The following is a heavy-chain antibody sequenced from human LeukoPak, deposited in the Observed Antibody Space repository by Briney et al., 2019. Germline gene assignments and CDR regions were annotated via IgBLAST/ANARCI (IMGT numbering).Heavy chain of an antibody. V-gene: IGHV3-23*01. CDR3: AKDGRVRYSSWPPFNWFDP. CDR1: GFTFSSYA. J-gene: IGHJ5*02. D-gene: IGHD6-13*01. Sequence: GGSLRLSCAASGFTFSSYAMSWVRQAPGKGLEWVSAISGSGGSTYYADSVKGRFTISRDNSKNTLYLQMNSLRAEDTAVYYCAKDGRVRYSSWPPFNWFDPWGQGTLDTVSS. CDR2: ISGSGGST.